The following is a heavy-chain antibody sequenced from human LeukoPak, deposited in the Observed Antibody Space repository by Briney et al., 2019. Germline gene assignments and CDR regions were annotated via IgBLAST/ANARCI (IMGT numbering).Heavy chain of an antibody. CDR1: GGSISSYY. J-gene: IGHJ3*02. CDR3: ARDLVGYCSSWRFDAFDI. CDR2: IYYSGST. Sequence: SETLSLTCTVSGGSISSYYWSWIRQPPGKGLEWIGYIYYSGSTNYNPSLKSRVTISVDTSKNQFSLKLSSVTAADTAVYYCARDLVGYCSSWRFDAFDIWGQGTMVTGSS. D-gene: IGHD6-13*01. V-gene: IGHV4-59*01.